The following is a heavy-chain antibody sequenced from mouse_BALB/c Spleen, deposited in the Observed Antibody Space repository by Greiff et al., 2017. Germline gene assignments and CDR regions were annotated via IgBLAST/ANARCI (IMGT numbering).Heavy chain of an antibody. V-gene: IGHV1-54*03. CDR1: GYAFTNYL. J-gene: IGHJ3*01. Sequence: VQLQQSGAELVRPGTSVKVSCKASGYAFTNYLIEWVKQRPGQGLEWIGVINPGSGGTNYNEKFKGKATLTADKSSSTAYMQLSSLTSDDSAVYFCARGDDAWFAYWGQGTLVTVSA. CDR2: INPGSGGT. D-gene: IGHD2-3*01. CDR3: ARGDDAWFAY.